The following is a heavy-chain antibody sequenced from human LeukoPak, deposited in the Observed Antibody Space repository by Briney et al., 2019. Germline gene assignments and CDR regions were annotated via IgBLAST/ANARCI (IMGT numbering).Heavy chain of an antibody. CDR2: ISGGSDTH. CDR1: GFTFSDYG. D-gene: IGHD5-12*01. V-gene: IGHV3-48*01. Sequence: PGGSLRLSCAASGFTFSDYGMVWVRQAPGNGLEWISYISGGSDTHTYADSVKGRFTISRDNAKNSLYLEMSSLRAEDTAVYYCARDAFRGYQFDPWGQGALVTVSS. CDR3: ARDAFRGYQFDP. J-gene: IGHJ5*02.